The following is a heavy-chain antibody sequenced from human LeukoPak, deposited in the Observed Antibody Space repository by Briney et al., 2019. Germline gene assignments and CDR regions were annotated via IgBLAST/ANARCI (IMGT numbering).Heavy chain of an antibody. Sequence: PGGSLRLSCAASGFTFSSYAMSWVRQAPGKGLEYVSAISSNGGSTYYANSVKGRFTISRDNSKNTLYLQMGSLRAEDMAVYYCAGGGPEWELLTQWDYWGQGTLVTVSS. CDR1: GFTFSSYA. V-gene: IGHV3-64*01. D-gene: IGHD1-26*01. CDR3: AGGGPEWELLTQWDY. J-gene: IGHJ4*02. CDR2: ISSNGGST.